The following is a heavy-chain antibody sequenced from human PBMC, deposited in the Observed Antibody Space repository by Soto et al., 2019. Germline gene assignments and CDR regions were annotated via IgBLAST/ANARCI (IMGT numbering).Heavy chain of an antibody. Sequence: EVQLVESGGGVVRPGGSLRLSCAASGFTFDDYGMSWVRQAPGKGLEWVSGINWNGGSTGYADSVKGRFTISRDNAKNSLYLQMNHLSGEDTALKYGASGPVVGATCPFDYWGQGTLVTVSS. V-gene: IGHV3-20*04. D-gene: IGHD1-26*01. CDR1: GFTFDDYG. CDR2: INWNGGST. CDR3: ASGPVVGATCPFDY. J-gene: IGHJ4*02.